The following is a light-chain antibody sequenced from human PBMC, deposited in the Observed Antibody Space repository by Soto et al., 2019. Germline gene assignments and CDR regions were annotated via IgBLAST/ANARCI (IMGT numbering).Light chain of an antibody. V-gene: IGKV1-5*01. CDR2: YAS. Sequence: DIQMTQSPATLSASVGDRVTITCRASQSIGRLLAWYQHKPGKAPNLLIYYASSLEGGVPSRFSGSGSGTEFTLTISSVQPDDFATYYCQQYNSYSPWTIGQGTNVEIK. J-gene: IGKJ1*01. CDR1: QSIGRL. CDR3: QQYNSYSPWT.